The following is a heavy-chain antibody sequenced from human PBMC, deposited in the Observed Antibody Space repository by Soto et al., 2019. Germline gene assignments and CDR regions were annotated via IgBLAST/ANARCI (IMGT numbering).Heavy chain of an antibody. CDR1: GYTFTSYG. Sequence: QVQLVQSGAEVKKPGASVKVSCKASGYTFTSYGISWVRQAPGQGLEWMGWISAYNGNTNYAQKLQGRVTMTADTSTSTAYMELRSLRSDDTAVYYCARDGVGYCISTSCLNWFDPWGQGTLVTVSS. CDR2: ISAYNGNT. D-gene: IGHD2-2*03. CDR3: ARDGVGYCISTSCLNWFDP. V-gene: IGHV1-18*01. J-gene: IGHJ5*02.